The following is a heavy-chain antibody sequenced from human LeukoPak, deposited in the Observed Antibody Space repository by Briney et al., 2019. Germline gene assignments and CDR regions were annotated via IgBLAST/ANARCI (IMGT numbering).Heavy chain of an antibody. CDR2: IYHSGST. V-gene: IGHV4-59*04. CDR1: GGSISSYF. Sequence: SETLSLTCTVSGGSISSYFWSWIRQPPGKGLEWIGNIYHSGSTYYNPSLKSRVTISVDTSRNQFPLKLSSVTAADTAVYYCTRPYYYDSSGSPDYWGQGTLVTVSS. J-gene: IGHJ4*02. D-gene: IGHD3-22*01. CDR3: TRPYYYDSSGSPDY.